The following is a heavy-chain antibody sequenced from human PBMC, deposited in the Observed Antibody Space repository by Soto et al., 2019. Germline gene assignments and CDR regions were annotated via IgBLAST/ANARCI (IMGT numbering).Heavy chain of an antibody. V-gene: IGHV3-30*04. CDR3: ARRQHRSRWSYFLDAFDI. CDR1: GFTFSSYA. Sequence: GGSLRLSCAASGFTFSSYAMHWVRQAPGKGLEWVAVISYDGINKYYADSVKGQFTISRDNSKNTLYLQMNSLRAEDTAVYYCARRQHRSRWSYFLDAFDIWGQGTMVTVSS. J-gene: IGHJ3*02. D-gene: IGHD1-26*01. CDR2: ISYDGINK.